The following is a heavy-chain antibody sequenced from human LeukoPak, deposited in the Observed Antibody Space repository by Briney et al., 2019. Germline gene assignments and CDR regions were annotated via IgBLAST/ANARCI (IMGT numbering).Heavy chain of an antibody. Sequence: PSQTLSLTCTVSGGSISNSDYYWSWIRQPPGKGLEWIGNIYYSGTTYFSPSLESRLSISVDTTKNQFALKLNSVTAADTAVYYCARGPFDYYDSSGPPFDYWGQGTLVTVSS. CDR1: GGSISNSDYY. CDR3: ARGPFDYYDSSGPPFDY. CDR2: IYYSGTT. V-gene: IGHV4-30-4*01. J-gene: IGHJ4*02. D-gene: IGHD3-22*01.